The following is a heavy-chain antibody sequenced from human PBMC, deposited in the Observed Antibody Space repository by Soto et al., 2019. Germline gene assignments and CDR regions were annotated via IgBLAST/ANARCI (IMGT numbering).Heavy chain of an antibody. CDR2: MNPKSGGA. CDR1: GYTFTDYY. CDR3: TRENIENSDCLYDAFDI. V-gene: IGHV1-2*02. Sequence: ASVKVSCKTSGYTFTDYYTHWVRQAPGQGLEWMGWMNPKSGGAYFAQKFQGRVTLTRDTSIGTAYIEVNSLTSDDTAVYFCTRENIENSDCLYDAFDIWAQGTTVTVSS. J-gene: IGHJ3*02. D-gene: IGHD2-15*01.